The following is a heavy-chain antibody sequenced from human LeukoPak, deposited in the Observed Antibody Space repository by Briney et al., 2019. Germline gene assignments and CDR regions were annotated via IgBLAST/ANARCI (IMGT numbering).Heavy chain of an antibody. CDR2: IYYSGST. V-gene: IGHV4-31*03. CDR1: GGSISSGGYY. D-gene: IGHD3-10*01. CDR3: ARGLGGESLFDY. J-gene: IGHJ4*02. Sequence: SETLSLTCTVSGGSISSGGYYWSWIRQHPGKGLEWIGYIYYSGSTYYNPSLKSRVTISVDTSKNQFSLKLSSVTAADTAVYYCARGLGGESLFDYWGQGTLVTVSS.